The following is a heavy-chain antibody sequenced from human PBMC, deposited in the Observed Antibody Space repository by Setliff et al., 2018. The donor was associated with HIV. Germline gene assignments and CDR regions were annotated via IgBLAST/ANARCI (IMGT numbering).Heavy chain of an antibody. J-gene: IGHJ4*02. Sequence: SETLSLTCAVSGGSISSNWWSWVRQSPGKGLEWIGEIYHSGSTHYNTSLQSRVTISVDKSKSQFSLKLNSVTAADTAVYYWGGNGYYSIDYWGQGTLVTVSS. V-gene: IGHV4-4*02. CDR1: GGSISSNW. D-gene: IGHD3-22*01. CDR2: IYHSGST. CDR3: GGNGYYSIDY.